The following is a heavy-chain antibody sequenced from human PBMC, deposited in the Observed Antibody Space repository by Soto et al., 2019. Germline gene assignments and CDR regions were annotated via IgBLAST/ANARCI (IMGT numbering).Heavy chain of an antibody. V-gene: IGHV3-23*01. CDR3: ATLGYSSSSFDY. Sequence: EVQLLESGGGLVQPGGSLRLSCAASGFTFSSYAMSWVLQAPGKGLEWVAAISGSGGSTYYADSVKGRFTISRDNSKNALYLQMNSLRAEDTAVYYCATLGYSSSSFDYWGQGTLGTVSS. D-gene: IGHD6-6*01. CDR1: GFTFSSYA. CDR2: ISGSGGST. J-gene: IGHJ4*02.